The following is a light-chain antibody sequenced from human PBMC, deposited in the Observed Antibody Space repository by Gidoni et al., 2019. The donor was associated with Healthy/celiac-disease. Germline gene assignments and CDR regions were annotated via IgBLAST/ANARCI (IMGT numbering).Light chain of an antibody. CDR3: SSYTSSITPLV. CDR1: SSDVGGYHY. Sequence: QSALTQPASVSGSPGQSITISCTGTSSDVGGYHYVSWYQQHPGKAPKLMIYDVSNRPSGVSNCFSGSKSGNTASLTISGLQTEDEADYYCSSYTSSITPLVFGTGTKVTVL. CDR2: DVS. J-gene: IGLJ1*01. V-gene: IGLV2-14*01.